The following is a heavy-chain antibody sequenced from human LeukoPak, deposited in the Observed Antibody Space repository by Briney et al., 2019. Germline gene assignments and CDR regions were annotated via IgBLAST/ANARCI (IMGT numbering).Heavy chain of an antibody. CDR3: ARFWPYGSGSFDY. D-gene: IGHD3-10*01. CDR2: IYYSGST. V-gene: IGHV4-59*01. Sequence: SETLSLTCTVSGGSISSYYWSWIRQPPGKGLEWIGYIYYSGSTNYNPSLKSRVTISVDTSKNQFSLKLSSVTAADTAVYYCARFWPYGSGSFDYWGQGTLVTVSS. J-gene: IGHJ4*02. CDR1: GGSISSYY.